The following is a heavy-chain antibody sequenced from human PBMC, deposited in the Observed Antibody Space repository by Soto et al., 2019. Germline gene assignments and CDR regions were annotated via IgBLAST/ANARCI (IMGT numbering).Heavy chain of an antibody. CDR1: GFTFSNAW. V-gene: IGHV3-15*01. Sequence: EVQLVESGGGLVKPGGALRLSCVGSGFTFSNAWMSWVRQAPGKGLEWVGRIKSKTDGGTADYAAPVQGRFTISRDDSKNTLYLQMNSLKTEDTGVYYCTTLFNYGPRDYWGQGTLVTVSS. D-gene: IGHD3-10*01. CDR3: TTLFNYGPRDY. J-gene: IGHJ4*02. CDR2: IKSKTDGGTA.